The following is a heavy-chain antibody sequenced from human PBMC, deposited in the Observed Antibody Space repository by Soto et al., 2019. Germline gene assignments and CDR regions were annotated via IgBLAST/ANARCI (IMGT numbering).Heavy chain of an antibody. Sequence: QVQLVESGGGVVQPGRSLRLSCAASGFTFSSYGMHWVRQAPGKGLEWVAVISYDGSNKYYADSVKGRFTISRDNSKNTLYLQMNSLRAEGTAVYYCAKGPWVGAFDYWGQGTLVTVSS. V-gene: IGHV3-30*18. CDR3: AKGPWVGAFDY. CDR2: ISYDGSNK. D-gene: IGHD1-26*01. J-gene: IGHJ4*02. CDR1: GFTFSSYG.